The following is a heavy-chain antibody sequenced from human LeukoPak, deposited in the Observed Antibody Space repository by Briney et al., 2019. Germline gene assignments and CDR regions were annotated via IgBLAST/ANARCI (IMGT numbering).Heavy chain of an antibody. V-gene: IGHV1-46*01. J-gene: IGHJ6*03. D-gene: IGHD4-17*01. Sequence: ASVKVSCKASGYTFTSYYMHWVRQAPGQGLEWMGIINPSGGSTSYAQKFQGRVTMTRDMSTSTVYMELSSPRSEDTAVYYCARDREGPTDYYYMDVWGKGTTVTVSS. CDR1: GYTFTSYY. CDR2: INPSGGST. CDR3: ARDREGPTDYYYMDV.